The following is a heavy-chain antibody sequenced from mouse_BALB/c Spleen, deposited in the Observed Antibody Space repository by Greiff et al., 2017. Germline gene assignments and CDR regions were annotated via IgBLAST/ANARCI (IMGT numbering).Heavy chain of an antibody. CDR2: IYPGDGDT. D-gene: IGHD2-4*01. CDR3: ARSVYDYSWFAY. Sequence: QVQLQQSGAELARPGASVKLSCKVSGYTFTSYWMQWVKQRPGQGLEWIGAIYPGDGDTRYTQKFKGKATLTADKSSSTAYMQLSSLASEDSAVYYCARSVYDYSWFAYWGQGTLVTVSA. CDR1: GYTFTSYW. V-gene: IGHV1-87*01. J-gene: IGHJ3*01.